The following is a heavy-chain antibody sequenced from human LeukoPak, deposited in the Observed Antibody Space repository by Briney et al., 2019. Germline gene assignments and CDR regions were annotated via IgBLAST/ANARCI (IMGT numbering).Heavy chain of an antibody. D-gene: IGHD4-17*01. CDR1: GGSISRYC. CDR3: AIDCIPLDYGDHHAFDI. CDR2: IYTSGSS. J-gene: IGHJ3*02. V-gene: IGHV4-4*07. Sequence: PSPSLSPTCPVSGGSISRYCWSWIRQPAGKGLERTGRIYTSGSSNYNPPLKSRVNMSVDMSKNQFSLKLSSVTAADTAVYYCAIDCIPLDYGDHHAFDIGGQRTRVTVSS.